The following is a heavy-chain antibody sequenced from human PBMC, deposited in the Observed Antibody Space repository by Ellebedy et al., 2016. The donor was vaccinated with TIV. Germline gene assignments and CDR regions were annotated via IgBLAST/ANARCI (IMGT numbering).Heavy chain of an antibody. CDR3: AKEFGSGSYPRLDY. D-gene: IGHD3-10*01. CDR2: ISSSSSYI. J-gene: IGHJ4*02. Sequence: GESLKISCAASGFTFSSYSMNWVRQAPGKGLEWVSFISSSSSYIYYAESVKGRFTISRDNAKNSLYLQMNTLRAEDTAVYYCAKEFGSGSYPRLDYWGQGTQVTVSS. CDR1: GFTFSSYS. V-gene: IGHV3-21*01.